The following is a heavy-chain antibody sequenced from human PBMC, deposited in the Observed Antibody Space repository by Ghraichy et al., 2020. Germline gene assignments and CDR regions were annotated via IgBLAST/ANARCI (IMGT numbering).Heavy chain of an antibody. J-gene: IGHJ4*02. CDR3: VRVATMALHFDY. V-gene: IGHV3-66*01. CDR1: GFTVSSNY. D-gene: IGHD3-10*01. CDR2: IYSGGNT. Sequence: GGSLRLSCAASGFTVSSNYMSWVRQAPGKGLEWVSVIYSGGNTYYADSVKGRFTISRDNSKNTLYLQMNSLRVEDTAVFYCVRVATMALHFDYWGQGILVTVSS.